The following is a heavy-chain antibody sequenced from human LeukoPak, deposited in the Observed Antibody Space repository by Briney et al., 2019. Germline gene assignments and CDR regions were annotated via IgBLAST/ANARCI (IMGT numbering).Heavy chain of an antibody. CDR2: IKQDGSEK. CDR1: GFTFSSHW. D-gene: IGHD1-26*01. CDR3: AREGYSGSYSDAFDI. Sequence: GGSLRLSCAASGFTFSSHWMSWVRQAPGKGLEWVANIKQDGSEKYYVDSVKGRFTISRDNAKNSLYLQMNSLRAEDTAVYYCAREGYSGSYSDAFDIWGQGTMVTVSS. V-gene: IGHV3-7*01. J-gene: IGHJ3*02.